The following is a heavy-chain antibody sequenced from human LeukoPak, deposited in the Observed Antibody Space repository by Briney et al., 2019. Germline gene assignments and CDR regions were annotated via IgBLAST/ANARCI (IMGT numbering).Heavy chain of an antibody. CDR2: ISSSSSYT. J-gene: IGHJ5*02. V-gene: IGHV3-11*06. CDR3: ARGLVGEGEFDP. CDR1: GFTFSDYY. D-gene: IGHD3-16*01. Sequence: PGGSLRLSCAASGFTFSDYYMSWIRQAPGKGLEWVSYISSSSSYTNYADSVKGRLTISRDNAKNSLYLQMNSLRAEDTAVYYCARGLVGEGEFDPWGQGTLVTVSS.